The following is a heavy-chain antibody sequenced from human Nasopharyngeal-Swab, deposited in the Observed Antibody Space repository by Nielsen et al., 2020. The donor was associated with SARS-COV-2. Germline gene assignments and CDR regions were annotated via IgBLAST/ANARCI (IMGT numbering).Heavy chain of an antibody. J-gene: IGHJ4*02. Sequence: GGSLRLSCAASGFTLSNNNMNWVRQAPGRGLEWVSYISSSSSTIYYVDSVKGRFTISRDIAKNSLYLQMNSLSDEDTAVYYCAVDGYWGQGTLVTVSS. CDR3: AVDGY. CDR1: GFTLSNNN. V-gene: IGHV3-48*02. D-gene: IGHD6-19*01. CDR2: ISSSSSTI.